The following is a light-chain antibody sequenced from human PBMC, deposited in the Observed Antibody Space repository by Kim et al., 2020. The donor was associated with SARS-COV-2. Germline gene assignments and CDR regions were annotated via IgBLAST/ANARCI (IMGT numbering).Light chain of an antibody. Sequence: ASVGDRVTLTCRASQDIRNDLGWFQQKPRQAPKLLIYGASTLQSWVPSRFSGSGSGTDFTLTISSLQPEDFATYYCLQDFNYPQTFGQGTKVDIK. CDR2: GAS. V-gene: IGKV1-6*01. J-gene: IGKJ1*01. CDR1: QDIRND. CDR3: LQDFNYPQT.